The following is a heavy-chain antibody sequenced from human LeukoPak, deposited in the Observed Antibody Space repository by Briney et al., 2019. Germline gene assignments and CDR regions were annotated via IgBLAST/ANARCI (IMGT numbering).Heavy chain of an antibody. CDR3: ARDSTWQLDY. V-gene: IGHV3-7*03. CDR2: INHNGNVN. Sequence: QPGGSLRLSCAASGFTFSSYWMNWARQAPGKGLEWVASINHNGNVNYYVDSVKGRFTISRDNTKNALYLQMNSLRADDTAVYFCARDSTWQLDYWGQGTLITVSS. J-gene: IGHJ4*02. CDR1: GFTFSSYW. D-gene: IGHD5-12*01.